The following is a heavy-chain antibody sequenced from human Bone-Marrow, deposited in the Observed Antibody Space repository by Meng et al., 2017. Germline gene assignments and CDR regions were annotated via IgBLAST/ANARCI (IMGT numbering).Heavy chain of an antibody. CDR3: ARGPTTMAHDFDY. Sequence: SETLSLTCTVSGGSISSYYWSWIRQPPGKGLEWIGYIYYSGSTNYNPSLKSRVTISVDTSKNNLSLKLSSVTAADSAVYYCARGPTTMAHDFDYWGQGTLVTVSS. CDR1: GGSISSYY. CDR2: IYYSGST. D-gene: IGHD4-11*01. J-gene: IGHJ4*02. V-gene: IGHV4-59*12.